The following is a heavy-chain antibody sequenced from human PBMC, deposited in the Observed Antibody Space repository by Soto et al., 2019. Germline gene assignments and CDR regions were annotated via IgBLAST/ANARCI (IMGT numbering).Heavy chain of an antibody. CDR1: GFTFSNYA. Sequence: EVQLVESGGGLVQPGGSLRLSCAASGFTFSNYAMSWVRQAPGKGLEWVSVRSGSGDSTYYADSVKGRCTISTDNSKNTRYLQMNSLRAEDTAVYYCAKDSSGYYGVFDYWGQGTLVTVSS. J-gene: IGHJ4*02. CDR3: AKDSSGYYGVFDY. CDR2: RSGSGDST. V-gene: IGHV3-23*04. D-gene: IGHD3-22*01.